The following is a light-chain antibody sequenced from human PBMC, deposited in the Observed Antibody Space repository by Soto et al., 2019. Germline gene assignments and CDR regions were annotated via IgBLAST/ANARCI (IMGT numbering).Light chain of an antibody. J-gene: IGLJ2*01. CDR1: SSDIGDYDY. V-gene: IGLV2-14*01. Sequence: QSALTQPSSVSGSPGQSITISCTGTSSDIGDYDYVSWYQQHPGKVPKLLIYKVNNRPSGVSDRFSGSKSGNTAYLIISGLQAEDESDYYCSSYTSTITYVVFGGGTKLSVL. CDR3: SSYTSTITYVV. CDR2: KVN.